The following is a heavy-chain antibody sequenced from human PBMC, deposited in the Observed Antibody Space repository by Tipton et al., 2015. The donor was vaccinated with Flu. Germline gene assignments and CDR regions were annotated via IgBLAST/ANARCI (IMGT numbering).Heavy chain of an antibody. CDR3: AGPYSWGGLTYSYYSMAV. D-gene: IGHD2-15*01. V-gene: IGHV1-2*06. CDR2: ITPNTGGT. Sequence: QVQLVQSGAEVRKPGASVKVSCKASGYTFTGYYIHWVRQAPGQGLEWMGRITPNTGGTNSAQQFRGRITLTRETSTSTAYMELSRLRSDDTAIYYCAGPYSWGGLTYSYYSMAVWGQGTTVTVSS. J-gene: IGHJ6*02. CDR1: GYTFTGYY.